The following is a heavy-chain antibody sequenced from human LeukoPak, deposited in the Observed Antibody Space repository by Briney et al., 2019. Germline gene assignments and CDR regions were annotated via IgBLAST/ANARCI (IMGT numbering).Heavy chain of an antibody. CDR3: ARAPSRYDVLTGYYGGWFDS. CDR1: GGSFSGYY. CDR2: VNHSGSS. J-gene: IGHJ5*01. V-gene: IGHV4-34*01. D-gene: IGHD3-9*01. Sequence: PSETLSLTCAVYGGSFSGYYWSWIRQPPGKGLEWIGEVNHSGSSNYNPSLKSRVTISVDTSKNQFSLKLSSVTAADMAVYYCARAPSRYDVLTGYYGGWFDSWGQGTLVTVSS.